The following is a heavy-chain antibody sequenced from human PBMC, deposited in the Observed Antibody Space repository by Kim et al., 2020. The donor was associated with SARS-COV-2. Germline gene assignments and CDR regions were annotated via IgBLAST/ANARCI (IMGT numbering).Heavy chain of an antibody. V-gene: IGHV3-30*07. Sequence: VRGRFTISRDNSKNTLYLKMNSLRAEDTAVYYCARDDRATIFGVVTPFDYWGQGTLVTVSS. CDR3: ARDDRATIFGVVTPFDY. J-gene: IGHJ4*02. D-gene: IGHD3-3*01.